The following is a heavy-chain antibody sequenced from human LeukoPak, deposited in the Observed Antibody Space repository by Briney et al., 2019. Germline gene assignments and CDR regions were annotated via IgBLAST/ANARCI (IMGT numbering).Heavy chain of an antibody. V-gene: IGHV3-23*01. Sequence: GGSLRLSCTASGFTFSTYPMSWVRQAPGKGLEWVSAISGSGGDTYYADSVKGRFTISRDNSKNTLYLQMNSLRAEDTALYYCATSSGWYPKYFDYWGQGTLVTVSS. CDR1: GFTFSTYP. D-gene: IGHD6-19*01. CDR2: ISGSGGDT. J-gene: IGHJ4*02. CDR3: ATSSGWYPKYFDY.